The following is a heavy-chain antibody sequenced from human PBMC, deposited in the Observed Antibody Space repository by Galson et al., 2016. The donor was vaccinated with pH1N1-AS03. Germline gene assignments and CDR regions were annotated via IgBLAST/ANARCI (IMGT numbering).Heavy chain of an antibody. CDR1: GGTFNTYA. J-gene: IGHJ3*02. Sequence: SVKVSCKASGGTFNTYAISWVRQAPGQGLEWMGRIIPMLNIPDYAQKFQVRVTITADKSTNTAHMELTNLRSDDTALYYCAKGYSATPSGTFDIWGQGTMVTVSS. D-gene: IGHD2-15*01. CDR3: AKGYSATPSGTFDI. V-gene: IGHV1-69*04. CDR2: IIPMLNIP.